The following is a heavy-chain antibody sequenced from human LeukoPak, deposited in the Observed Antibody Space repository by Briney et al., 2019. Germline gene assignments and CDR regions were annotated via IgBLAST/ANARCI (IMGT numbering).Heavy chain of an antibody. CDR1: GGSFSGYY. CDR3: ARGPGGNDFDY. J-gene: IGHJ4*02. D-gene: IGHD2-15*01. CDR2: INHSGST. Sequence: SETLSLTCAVYGGSFSGYYWSWIRQPPGKGLEWIGEINHSGSTNYNPSLKSRVTISVDTSKNQFSLKLSSVTAADTAVYYCARGPGGNDFDYWGQGTLVTVPS. V-gene: IGHV4-34*01.